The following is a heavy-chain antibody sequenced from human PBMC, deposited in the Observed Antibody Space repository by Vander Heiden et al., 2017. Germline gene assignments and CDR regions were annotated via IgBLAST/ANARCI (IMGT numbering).Heavy chain of an antibody. D-gene: IGHD2-21*02. CDR3: ARDQKFGLPDDKQTWVFDM. J-gene: IGHJ3*02. CDR2: IAHRGSV. Sequence: QEQLQESGPGLMQPSGTLSLTCPVPGGAFGSDNWWNWVRQPPGKGLEGIGEIAHRGSVIYNPSLKSRATISIDKSANEVSLRLTSVTAADTAIYYCARDQKFGLPDDKQTWVFDMWGQGTVVTVSS. V-gene: IGHV4-4*02. CDR1: GGAFGSDNW.